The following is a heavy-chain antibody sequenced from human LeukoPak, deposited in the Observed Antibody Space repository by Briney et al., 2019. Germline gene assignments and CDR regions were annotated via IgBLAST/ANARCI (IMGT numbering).Heavy chain of an antibody. CDR3: ASEVDY. CDR2: INHSGST. Sequence: SETLSLTCAVYGGSFSGYYWSWIRQPPGKGLEWIGEINHSGSTNYNPSLESRVTISVDTSKNQFSLKLSSVTAADTAVYYCASEVDYWGQGTLVTVSS. V-gene: IGHV4-34*01. CDR1: GGSFSGYY. J-gene: IGHJ4*02.